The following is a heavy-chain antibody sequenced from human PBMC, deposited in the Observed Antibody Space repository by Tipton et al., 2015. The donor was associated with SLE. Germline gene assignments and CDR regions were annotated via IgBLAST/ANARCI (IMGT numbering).Heavy chain of an antibody. CDR1: GGSINSYY. V-gene: IGHV4-59*01. J-gene: IGHJ4*02. CDR2: IYYSVST. D-gene: IGHD6-6*01. CDR3: AREGVRSGFDY. Sequence: TLSLTCTVSGGSINSYYWSWIRQPPGKGLEWIGYIYYSVSTNYNPSLRSRVTISVDTSKNQFSLKMSSVTAADTAIYYCAREGVRSGFDYWGQGILVTVSS.